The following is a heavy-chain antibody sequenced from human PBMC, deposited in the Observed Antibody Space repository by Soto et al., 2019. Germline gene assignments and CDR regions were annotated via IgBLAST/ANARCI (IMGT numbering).Heavy chain of an antibody. V-gene: IGHV4-39*01. CDR3: ARGYSYGNDY. J-gene: IGHJ4*02. CDR1: GGSISSSSYY. Sequence: PSETLSLTCTVSGGSISSSSYYWGWIRQPPGKGLEWIGSIYYSGSTYYNPSLKSRVTISVDTSKNQFSLKLSSVTAADTAVYYCARGYSYGNDYWGQGTLVTVSS. D-gene: IGHD5-18*01. CDR2: IYYSGST.